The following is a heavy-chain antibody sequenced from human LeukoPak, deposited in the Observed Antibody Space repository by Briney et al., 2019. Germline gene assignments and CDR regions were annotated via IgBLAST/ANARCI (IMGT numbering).Heavy chain of an antibody. CDR3: ARDEVGAPPIDY. CDR1: GFAFSSHW. CDR2: INGDGGST. J-gene: IGHJ4*02. Sequence: GGSLRLSCEASGFAFSSHWMHWVRQAPGKGLVWVSNINGDGGSTGYADSVKGRFTTSRDNAKNTLYLHMNSLRVEDTAVYYCARDEVGAPPIDYWGQGALVTVSS. D-gene: IGHD1-26*01. V-gene: IGHV3-74*01.